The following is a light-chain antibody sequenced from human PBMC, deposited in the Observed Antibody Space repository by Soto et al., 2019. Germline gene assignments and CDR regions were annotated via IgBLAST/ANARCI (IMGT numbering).Light chain of an antibody. CDR2: EVN. J-gene: IGLJ2*01. CDR3: CSYGGDRI. Sequence: QSALTQPAFVSGSPGQSIAISCTGTSSNVGGYNFVSWYQQHPGKAPKLLIYEVNKRPSGVSNRFSGSKSDNTASLTISGLQAEDEADYYCCSYGGDRIFGGGTKVTVL. V-gene: IGLV2-23*02. CDR1: SSNVGGYNF.